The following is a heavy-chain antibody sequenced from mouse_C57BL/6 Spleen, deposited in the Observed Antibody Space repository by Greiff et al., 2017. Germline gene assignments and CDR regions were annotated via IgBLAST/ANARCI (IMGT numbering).Heavy chain of an antibody. V-gene: IGHV5-4*01. CDR2: ISDGGSYT. J-gene: IGHJ3*01. CDR1: GFTFSSYA. D-gene: IGHD1-2*01. Sequence: EVKLMESGGGLVKPGGSLKFSCAASGFTFSSYAMPWVRQTPEKRLEWVATISDGGSYTYYPDNVKGRFTISIDTAKNNMNLQMSHLKSEDTAMYYCARDGDGPPPPWFAYWGQGTLVTVSA. CDR3: ARDGDGPPPPWFAY.